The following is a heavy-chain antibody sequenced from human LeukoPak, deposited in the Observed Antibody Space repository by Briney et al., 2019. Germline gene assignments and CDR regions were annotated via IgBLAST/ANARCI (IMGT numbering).Heavy chain of an antibody. V-gene: IGHV3-21*01. CDR3: ARDQGGLRNSWPFDY. CDR1: GFTFSSYS. Sequence: PGGSLRLSCAASGFTFSSYSMNWVRQAPGKGLEWVSSISSSSSYIYYADSVKGRFTISRDNAKNSLYLQMNSLRAEDTAVYYCARDQGGLRNSWPFDYWGQGTLVTVSS. CDR2: ISSSSSYI. J-gene: IGHJ4*02. D-gene: IGHD4-17*01.